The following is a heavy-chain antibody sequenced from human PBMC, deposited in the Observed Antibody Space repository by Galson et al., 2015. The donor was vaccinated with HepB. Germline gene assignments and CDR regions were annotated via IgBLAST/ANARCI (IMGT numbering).Heavy chain of an antibody. V-gene: IGHV1-69*04. Sequence: SVKVSCKASGGTFTSHTINWVRQAPGQGLEWMGSIIPILGIANYAQNIQGRVTITADKSTGTAYMELGSLKSEDTAVYYCARDGDPHYYDSSGYYSAYWGQGSLVTVSS. D-gene: IGHD3-22*01. J-gene: IGHJ4*02. CDR2: IIPILGIA. CDR3: ARDGDPHYYDSSGYYSAY. CDR1: GGTFTSHT.